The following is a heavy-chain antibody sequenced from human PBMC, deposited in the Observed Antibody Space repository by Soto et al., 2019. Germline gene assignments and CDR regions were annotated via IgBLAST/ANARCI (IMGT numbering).Heavy chain of an antibody. J-gene: IGHJ6*02. CDR1: GYTFSDFD. Sequence: ASVKVSWKASGYTFSDFDINWLRQAAGQGPEWMGWMNAKSGDTFSAQRLQGKFNMTWDTSLSTAYMEVGSLTSDDAAIYYCARGNPFNYAGFDVWGQGTTVTSP. D-gene: IGHD3-16*01. CDR2: MNAKSGDT. CDR3: ARGNPFNYAGFDV. V-gene: IGHV1-8*01.